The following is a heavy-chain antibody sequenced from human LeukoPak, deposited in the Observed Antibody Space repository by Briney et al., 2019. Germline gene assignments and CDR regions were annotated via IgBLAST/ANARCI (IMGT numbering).Heavy chain of an antibody. CDR3: ARVYRTIRGYSYVVDY. J-gene: IGHJ4*02. V-gene: IGHV1-2*02. Sequence: ASVKVSCKASGYTFTRYYMHWVRQAPGQGLERMGWINPNSGGTNYAQKFQGRVTMTRDTSISTAYMELSRLRSDDTAVYYCARVYRTIRGYSYVVDYWGQGTLVTVSS. D-gene: IGHD5-18*01. CDR2: INPNSGGT. CDR1: GYTFTRYY.